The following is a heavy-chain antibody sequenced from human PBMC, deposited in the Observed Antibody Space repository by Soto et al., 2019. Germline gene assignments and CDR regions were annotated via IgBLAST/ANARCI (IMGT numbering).Heavy chain of an antibody. CDR3: ARVPDR. D-gene: IGHD2-2*01. V-gene: IGHV4-30-2*01. CDR1: GGSISSGGYS. Sequence: QLQLQESGSGLVKPSQTLSLTCAVSGGSISSGGYSWSWIRQPPGNGLEWIGYIYHSGSTYYYPSLKSRVPISVDRSKHQFSMQLSPVTAAYTAVYYCARVPDRWGQVTLVTVSS. J-gene: IGHJ5*02. CDR2: IYHSGST.